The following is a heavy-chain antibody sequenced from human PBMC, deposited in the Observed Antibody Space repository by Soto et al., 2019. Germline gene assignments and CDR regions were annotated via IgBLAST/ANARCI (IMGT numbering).Heavy chain of an antibody. D-gene: IGHD2-21*02. CDR3: VQSRCGGDCLQIYPSHSYSGVDV. CDR2: LYWDDDK. V-gene: IGHV2-5*02. J-gene: IGHJ6*02. CDR1: GLSLRTTGVG. Sequence: QITLKESGPTLVKPTQTLTLTCTFSGLSLRTTGVGVGWVRQPPGKALEWLALLYWDDDKRYSPSRKSRLTITKDTSEKQVVLTMTHMDTVDTATYYCVQSRCGGDCLQIYPSHSYSGVDVWGHGPTVTVSS.